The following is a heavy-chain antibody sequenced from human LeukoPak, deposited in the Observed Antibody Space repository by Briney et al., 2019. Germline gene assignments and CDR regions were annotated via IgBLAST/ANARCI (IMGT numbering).Heavy chain of an antibody. CDR2: IYHSGST. J-gene: IGHJ4*02. CDR1: GYYISSGYY. V-gene: IGHV4-38-2*02. D-gene: IGHD3-10*01. Sequence: SETLSLTCTVSGYYISSGYYWGWIRQPPGKGLEWIGSIYHSGSTYYNPSLKSRVTISVDTSKNQFSLKLSSVTAADTAVYYCARSLWFGELLYTGQVYWGQGTLVTVSS. CDR3: ARSLWFGELLYTGQVY.